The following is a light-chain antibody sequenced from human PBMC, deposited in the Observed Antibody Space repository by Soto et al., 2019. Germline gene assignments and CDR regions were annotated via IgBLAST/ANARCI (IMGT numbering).Light chain of an antibody. CDR1: QSVSSN. CDR3: QQYNNWPPRT. Sequence: ETVLTQSPGTLSLSPGERATLSCRASQSVSSNLAWYQQKPGQAPRLLIYGASTRATGIPARFSGSGSGTEFTLTISSLQSEDFAVYYCQQYNNWPPRTFGQGTKVDIK. CDR2: GAS. J-gene: IGKJ1*01. V-gene: IGKV3-15*01.